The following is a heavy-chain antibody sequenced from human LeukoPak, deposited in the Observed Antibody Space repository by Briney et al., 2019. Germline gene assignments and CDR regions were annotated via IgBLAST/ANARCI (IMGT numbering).Heavy chain of an antibody. Sequence: GASVKVSCKASGGTFSSYAISWVRQAPGQGLEWMGGIIPIFGTANYAQKFQGRVTITTDESTSTAYMELSSLRSEDTAVYYCARAAQGDCSSTSCSFDYWGQGTRVTVSS. CDR2: IIPIFGTA. J-gene: IGHJ4*02. CDR1: GGTFSSYA. D-gene: IGHD2-2*01. V-gene: IGHV1-69*05. CDR3: ARAAQGDCSSTSCSFDY.